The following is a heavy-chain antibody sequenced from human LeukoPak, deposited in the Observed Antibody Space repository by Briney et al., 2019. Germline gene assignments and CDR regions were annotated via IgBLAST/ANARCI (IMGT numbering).Heavy chain of an antibody. D-gene: IGHD3-16*02. V-gene: IGHV3-9*01. CDR2: ISWNSGSI. J-gene: IGHJ4*02. CDR1: GFTFDDYA. CDR3: AAGGAYYDYVWGSYRYTELDY. Sequence: GGSLRLSCAASGFTFDDYAMHWVRQAPGKGLEWVSGISWNSGSIGYADSVKGRFTISRDNAKNSLYLQMNSLRAEDTALYYCAAGGAYYDYVWGSYRYTELDYWGQGTLVTVSS.